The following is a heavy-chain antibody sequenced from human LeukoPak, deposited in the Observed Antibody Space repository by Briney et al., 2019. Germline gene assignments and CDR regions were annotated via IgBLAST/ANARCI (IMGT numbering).Heavy chain of an antibody. CDR1: GYSFTGYY. V-gene: IGHV1-2*02. CDR2: INPNSGGT. D-gene: IGHD2-15*01. Sequence: VASVKVSCKASGYSFTGYYMHWVRQAPGQGLEWMGWINPNSGGTNYAQKFQGRVTMTRDTSISTAYMELSRLRSDDTAVYYCARVRRAAYNWFDPWGQGTLVTVSS. J-gene: IGHJ5*02. CDR3: ARVRRAAYNWFDP.